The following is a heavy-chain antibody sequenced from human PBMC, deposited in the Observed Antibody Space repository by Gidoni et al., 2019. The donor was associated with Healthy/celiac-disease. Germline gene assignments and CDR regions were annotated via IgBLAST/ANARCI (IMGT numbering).Heavy chain of an antibody. CDR2: IKSKTDGGTT. CDR1: GFTFSNAW. V-gene: IGHV3-15*01. Sequence: EVQLVESGGGLVKPGGSLRLSCAASGFTFSNAWMSWVRQAPGKGLEWVGRIKSKTDGGTTDYAAPVKGRFTISRDDSKNTLYLQMNSLKTEDTAVYYCTTRSTVTTLPDYWGQGTLVTVSS. CDR3: TTRSTVTTLPDY. D-gene: IGHD4-17*01. J-gene: IGHJ4*02.